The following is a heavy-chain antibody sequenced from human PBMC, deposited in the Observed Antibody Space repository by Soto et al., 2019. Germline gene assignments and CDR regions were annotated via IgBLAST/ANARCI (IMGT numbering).Heavy chain of an antibody. CDR3: ARGHTHGAFDL. CDR2: IVPDGRNQ. Sequence: QVQLVEFGGGVVQPGRSLRLSCVASGSPFDVHWVRQAPGKGPEWVAHIVPDGRNQYWADSVKGRFTGSRDNAKNTVYLQMNSLRTEDTAVYYCARGHTHGAFDLWGQGTMVTVSS. V-gene: IGHV3-30-3*01. CDR1: GSPFD. J-gene: IGHJ3*01.